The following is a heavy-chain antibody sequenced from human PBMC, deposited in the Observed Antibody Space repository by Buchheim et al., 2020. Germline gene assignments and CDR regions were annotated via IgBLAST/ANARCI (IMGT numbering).Heavy chain of an antibody. D-gene: IGHD3-10*01. CDR2: ISDSGVTT. CDR1: GFTFSSYA. Sequence: EVQLLESGGGLVQPGGSLRLSCAASGFTFSSYAMSWVRQVPGKGLEWVSSISDSGVTTSFADSVKGRFTIPRDNSKNTLYLQMNSLGAEDTAVYYCAEAIRASDYWGQGTL. V-gene: IGHV3-23*01. CDR3: AEAIRASDY. J-gene: IGHJ4*02.